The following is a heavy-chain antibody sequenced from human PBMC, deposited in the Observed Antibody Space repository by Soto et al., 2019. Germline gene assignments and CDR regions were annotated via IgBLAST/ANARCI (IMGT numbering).Heavy chain of an antibody. V-gene: IGHV3-64D*06. CDR1: GFTFSSYA. D-gene: IGHD3-22*01. Sequence: PGGSLRLSCSASGFTFSSYAMHWVRQAPGKGLEYVSAISSNGGSTYYADSVKGRFTISRDNSKNTLYLQMSSLRAGDTAVYYCVKDRVVITGWFDPWGQGTLVTVSS. CDR3: VKDRVVITGWFDP. CDR2: ISSNGGST. J-gene: IGHJ5*02.